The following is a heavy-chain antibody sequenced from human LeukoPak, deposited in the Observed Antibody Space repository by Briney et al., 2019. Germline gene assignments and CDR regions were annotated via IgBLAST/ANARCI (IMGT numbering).Heavy chain of an antibody. V-gene: IGHV4-59*05. J-gene: IGHJ4*02. CDR3: ARRARGYDSSGYLNY. CDR1: GGSISSFY. Sequence: PSATLSLTCTVSGGSISSFYWSWIRQPPGKGLEWIGSIYYSGSTYYNPSLKSRVTISVDTSKNQFSLKLSSVTAADTAVYYCARRARGYDSSGYLNYWGQGTLVTVSS. CDR2: IYYSGST. D-gene: IGHD3-22*01.